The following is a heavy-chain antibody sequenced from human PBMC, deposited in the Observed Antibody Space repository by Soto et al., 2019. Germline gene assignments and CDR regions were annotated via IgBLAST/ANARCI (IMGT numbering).Heavy chain of an antibody. V-gene: IGHV4-30-4*01. J-gene: IGHJ4*02. CDR2: IYSSGST. CDR3: ARGGGYDY. D-gene: IGHD3-22*01. Sequence: QVQLQESGPGLVKPSQTLSLTCIVSGVSISSGDDYWSWIRQPPGKGLEWIGYIYSSGSTYYNPSPMSRVTLSADTSKNQFSLKLTSVTAADTAVYYCARGGGYDYWGQGALVTVSS. CDR1: GVSISSGDDY.